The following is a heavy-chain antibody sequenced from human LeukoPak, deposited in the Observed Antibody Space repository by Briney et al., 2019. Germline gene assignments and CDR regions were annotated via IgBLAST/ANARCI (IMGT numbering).Heavy chain of an antibody. D-gene: IGHD3-22*01. CDR1: GGSISSGGYY. Sequence: PSQTLSLTCTVSGGSISSGGYYWSWIRQHPGKGLEWIGYTYYSGSTYYNPSLKSRVTISVDTSKNQFSLKLSSVTAADTAVYYCARSRGIVVVNYRGGAFDIWGQGTMVTVSS. J-gene: IGHJ3*02. V-gene: IGHV4-31*03. CDR2: TYYSGST. CDR3: ARSRGIVVVNYRGGAFDI.